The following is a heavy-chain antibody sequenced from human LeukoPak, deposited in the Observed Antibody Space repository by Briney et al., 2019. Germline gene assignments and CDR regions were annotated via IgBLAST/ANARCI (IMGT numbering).Heavy chain of an antibody. Sequence: YPSETLSLTRTVSGGSMRSYYWSWIRQPPGKGLEWIGYVNYSGNTNYNPSLKSRVTISVDTSKNQFSLRLSSVTAADTAVYYCAVIVATTPHSGEDYWGQGTLVGVSS. CDR1: GGSMRSYY. CDR2: VNYSGNT. J-gene: IGHJ4*02. CDR3: AVIVATTPHSGEDY. D-gene: IGHD5-12*01. V-gene: IGHV4-59*01.